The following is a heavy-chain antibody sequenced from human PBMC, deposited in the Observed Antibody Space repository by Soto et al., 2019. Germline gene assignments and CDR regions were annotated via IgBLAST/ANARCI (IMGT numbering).Heavy chain of an antibody. V-gene: IGHV1-18*01. CDR3: ARTCRSGGSCYLEY. D-gene: IGHD2-15*01. Sequence: ASVKVSCKASGYSFSSFGISWVRQAPGQGLEWVGWVSVPSGDTSSAQNFQGRVTMTTDTSTSAAYMEVGSLRSDDTAVYYCARTCRSGGSCYLEYWGEGTLVTVPQ. CDR2: VSVPSGDT. J-gene: IGHJ4*02. CDR1: GYSFSSFG.